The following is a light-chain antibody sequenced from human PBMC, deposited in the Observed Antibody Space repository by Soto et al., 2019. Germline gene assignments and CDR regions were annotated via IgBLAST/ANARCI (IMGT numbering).Light chain of an antibody. J-gene: IGKJ1*01. Sequence: VVMTQSPLSLPVTLGQPASISCSSSQILVVREGNTYFNGYQQRPGQPPRRLIYKVSYRDSGVPDRLSGSGSGTDFTLTIRSLQSEDFAVYYCQQYDNWPWTFGQGTKGDTK. V-gene: IGKV2-30*01. CDR3: QQYDNWPWT. CDR2: KVS. CDR1: QILVVREGNTY.